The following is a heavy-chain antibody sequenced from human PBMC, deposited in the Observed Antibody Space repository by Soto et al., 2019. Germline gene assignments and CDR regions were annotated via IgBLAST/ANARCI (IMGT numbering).Heavy chain of an antibody. D-gene: IGHD2-2*01. V-gene: IGHV1-46*01. CDR1: GYTFTSYY. J-gene: IGHJ6*02. CDR2: INPSGGST. CDR3: ARGDCSSTSCPPGYYYYGMDG. Sequence: ASVKVSCKASGYTFTSYYMHWVRQAPGQGLEWMGIINPSGGSTSYAQKFQGRVTMTRDTSTSTVYMELSSLRSEDTAVYYCARGDCSSTSCPPGYYYYGMDGWGQGTTVTVSS.